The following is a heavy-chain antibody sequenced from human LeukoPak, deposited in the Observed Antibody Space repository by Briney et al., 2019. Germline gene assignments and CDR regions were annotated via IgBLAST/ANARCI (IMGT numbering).Heavy chain of an antibody. J-gene: IGHJ3*02. CDR1: GGSISSYY. V-gene: IGHV4-4*07. CDR2: IYTSGST. Sequence: SETLSLTCTVSGGSISSYYWSWIRQPAGKGLEWIGRIYTSGSTNYNPSLKSRVTMSVDTSKNQFSLKLSSVTAADTAVYYCARDYIAVADGAFDTWGQGTMVTVSS. D-gene: IGHD6-19*01. CDR3: ARDYIAVADGAFDT.